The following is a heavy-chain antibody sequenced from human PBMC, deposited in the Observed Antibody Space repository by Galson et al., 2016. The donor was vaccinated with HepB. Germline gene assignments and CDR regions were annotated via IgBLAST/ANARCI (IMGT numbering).Heavy chain of an antibody. J-gene: IGHJ4*02. CDR2: IDGEGHTT. D-gene: IGHD1-1*01. Sequence: SLRLSCAVSGPGFKGYGMSWVRQAPGKGLQWVSDIDGEGHTTHHADSVKGRSTTSRDNSQDTVYLEMKSVRVEDTAIYYCAIGATGATWRNWGQETLVTVSS. CDR3: AIGATGATWRN. V-gene: IGHV3-23*01. CDR1: GPGFKGYG.